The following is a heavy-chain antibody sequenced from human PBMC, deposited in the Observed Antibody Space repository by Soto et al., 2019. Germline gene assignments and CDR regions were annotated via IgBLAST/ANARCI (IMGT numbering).Heavy chain of an antibody. CDR2: FDPEDGET. CDR1: GYTLTELS. CDR3: ATPYYGSGSYLSQVDY. D-gene: IGHD3-10*01. Sequence: GASVKVSCKVSGYTLTELSMHWVRQAPGKGFEWLGGFDPEDGETIYAQKFQGRVTMTEDTSTDTAYMELSSLRSEDTAVYYCATPYYGSGSYLSQVDYWGQGTLVTVS. J-gene: IGHJ4*02. V-gene: IGHV1-24*01.